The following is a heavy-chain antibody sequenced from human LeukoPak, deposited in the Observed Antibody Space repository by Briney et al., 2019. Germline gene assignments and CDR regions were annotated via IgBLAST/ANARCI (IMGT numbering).Heavy chain of an antibody. CDR2: IIPIFGTA. CDR1: GGTFSSYA. D-gene: IGHD3-16*01. J-gene: IGHJ5*02. CDR3: ASLTRRLNRRAYNWFDP. Sequence: GASVKVSCKASGGTFSSYAISWVRQAPGQGLEWMGGIIPIFGTANYAQKFQGRVTITTDESTSTAYMELSSLRSEDTAVYYCASLTRRLNRRAYNWFDPWGQGTLVTVSS. V-gene: IGHV1-69*05.